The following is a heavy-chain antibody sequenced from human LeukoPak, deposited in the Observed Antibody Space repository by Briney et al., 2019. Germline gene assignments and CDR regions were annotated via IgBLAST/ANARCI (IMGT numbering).Heavy chain of an antibody. CDR3: ARVLYYYDSSGRALTFNWFDP. J-gene: IGHJ5*02. CDR1: GYTFTSYD. Sequence: ASVKVSYKASGYTFTSYDINWVRQATGQGLEWMGWINPNSGGTNYAQKFQGRVTMTRDTSISTAYMELSRLRSDDTAVYYCARVLYYYDSSGRALTFNWFDPWGQGTLVTVSS. D-gene: IGHD3-22*01. CDR2: INPNSGGT. V-gene: IGHV1-2*02.